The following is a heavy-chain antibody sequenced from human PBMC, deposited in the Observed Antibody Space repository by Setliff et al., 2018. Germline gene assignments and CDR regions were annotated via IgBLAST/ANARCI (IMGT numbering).Heavy chain of an antibody. D-gene: IGHD1-26*01. V-gene: IGHV4-30-4*08. CDR2: IYHSGSA. Sequence: PSETLSLTCTVSGDSISSGDYFWSWIRQPPGKGLEWIAYIYHSGSAYYNPSLKSRVTMSVDTSKNQFSLHLTSVTAADTAVYYCAREVGTSTSSDAFHIWGQGTMVTV. J-gene: IGHJ3*02. CDR3: AREVGTSTSSDAFHI. CDR1: GDSISSGDYF.